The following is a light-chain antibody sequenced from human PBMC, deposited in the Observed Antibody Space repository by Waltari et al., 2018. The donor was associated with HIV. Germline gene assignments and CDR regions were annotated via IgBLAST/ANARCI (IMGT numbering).Light chain of an antibody. J-gene: IGKJ4*01. CDR2: WAS. V-gene: IGKV4-1*01. Sequence: DVVLTQSPASLAVSLGERATLHSKSTHSLLYTSKNKDYLAWYQQKPGQPPKLLIYWASTRESGVPDRFTGSGSGTDFTLTITSLQAEDVAIYYCQQYFSDPLTFGGGTKVEI. CDR3: QQYFSDPLT. CDR1: HSLLYTSKNKDY.